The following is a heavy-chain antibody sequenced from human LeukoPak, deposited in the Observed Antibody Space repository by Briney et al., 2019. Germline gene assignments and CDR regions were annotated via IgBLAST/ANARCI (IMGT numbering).Heavy chain of an antibody. CDR1: GFTFSNYG. J-gene: IGHJ4*02. Sequence: GGSLRLSCAASGFTFSNYGMDWVRQGPGKRLEWVAFIRYDGSNQYYTDSVKGRFTISRDNSKNTLYLQMNSLRAEDTAVYYCARSPEDYYDSSGPLDYWGQGTLVTVSS. CDR3: ARSPEDYYDSSGPLDY. CDR2: IRYDGSNQ. D-gene: IGHD3-22*01. V-gene: IGHV3-30*02.